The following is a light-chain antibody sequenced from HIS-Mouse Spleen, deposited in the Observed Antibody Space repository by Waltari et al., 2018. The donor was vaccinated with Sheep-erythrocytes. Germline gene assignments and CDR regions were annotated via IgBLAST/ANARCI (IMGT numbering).Light chain of an antibody. CDR1: SSDVGCYNL. CDR3: CSYAGSSTPWV. CDR2: EGS. J-gene: IGLJ3*02. V-gene: IGLV2-23*01. Sequence: QSALTQPASVSGSPGQSLTISCTGTSSDVGCYNLVSWYQQHPVKAPKLMIYEGSKRPSGVSNRFSGSKSGNTASLTISGLQAEDEADYYCCSYAGSSTPWVFGGGTKLTVL.